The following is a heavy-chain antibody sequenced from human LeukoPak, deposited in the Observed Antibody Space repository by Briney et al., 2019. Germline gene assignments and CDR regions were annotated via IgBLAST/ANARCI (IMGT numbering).Heavy chain of an antibody. CDR2: IYSDGST. V-gene: IGHV3-66*02. CDR1: GFTVSSNY. D-gene: IGHD3-10*01. CDR3: ATQNLWFGEST. J-gene: IGHJ5*02. Sequence: GGSLRLSCAASGFTVSSNYMSWIRQAPGKGLEWVSVIYSDGSTYYADSVKGRFTIPRDNSKNTLYLQMNSLRAEDTAVYYCATQNLWFGESTWGQGTLVTVSS.